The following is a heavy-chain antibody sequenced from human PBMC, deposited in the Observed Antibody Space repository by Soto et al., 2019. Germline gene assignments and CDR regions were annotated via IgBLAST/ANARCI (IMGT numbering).Heavy chain of an antibody. Sequence: QVQLVQSGAETMKSGASVKVSCKVSGGNFNTYGIGWGRQAPGQGLEWMGEIIPLLGTRNYAQRFQDRLTISAEENTTTTYMELTSLRSVDSTKNFCERLPVHMTYGGAVLDSSRQGNQYTVYS. CDR3: ERLPVHMTYGGAVLDS. V-gene: IGHV1-69*01. CDR2: IIPLLGTR. D-gene: IGHD4-17*01. CDR1: GGNFNTYG. J-gene: IGHJ4*02.